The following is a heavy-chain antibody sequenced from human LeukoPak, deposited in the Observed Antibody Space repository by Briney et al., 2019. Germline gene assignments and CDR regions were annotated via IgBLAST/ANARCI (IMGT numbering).Heavy chain of an antibody. CDR2: IYWEDNK. D-gene: IGHD2-15*01. V-gene: IGHV2-70*04. CDR1: GVSFSTRAMR. CDR3: ARIRAVGGAFDI. J-gene: IGHJ3*02. Sequence: SGPTLVNPTQTLALTCTITGVSFSTRAMRVSWVRQPPVNALEGVARIYWEDNKFCSTSLKTRLTTSKHTSKNQVVRTMTNLDPVDTATYYCARIRAVGGAFDIWGQGTMVTVSS.